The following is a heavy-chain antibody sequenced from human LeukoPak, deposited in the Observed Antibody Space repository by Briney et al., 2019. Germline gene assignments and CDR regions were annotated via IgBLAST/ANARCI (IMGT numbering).Heavy chain of an antibody. Sequence: GGSLRLSCAASGFTFTSYGMHWVRQAPGKGLEWVAVISFDGSSTYYADSVKGRFTISRDNSRNTLYLQMNNLKTEDTAVYHCARQETSSYNGAFDIWGQGTMVTVPS. CDR2: ISFDGSST. CDR1: GFTFTSYG. V-gene: IGHV3-30*03. CDR3: ARQETSSYNGAFDI. J-gene: IGHJ3*02. D-gene: IGHD1-26*01.